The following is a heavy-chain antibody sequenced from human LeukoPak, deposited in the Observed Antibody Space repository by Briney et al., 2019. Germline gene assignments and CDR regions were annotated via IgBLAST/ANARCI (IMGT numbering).Heavy chain of an antibody. J-gene: IGHJ6*02. CDR2: ISYDGSNK. V-gene: IGHV3-30*04. CDR3: ARDPRSIAARQHYYGMHV. Sequence: GRCLRLSCAASGFTFSSYASDWVRQAPGKGLEGVAVISYDGSNKYYADSVKGRVTISRDNSKNTLYLQMNRLSAEDTAVYYCARDPRSIAARQHYYGMHVWGQGTTVTVSS. CDR1: GFTFSSYA. D-gene: IGHD6-6*01.